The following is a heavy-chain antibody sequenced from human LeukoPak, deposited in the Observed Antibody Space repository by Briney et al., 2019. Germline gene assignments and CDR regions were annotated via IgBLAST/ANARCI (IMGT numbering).Heavy chain of an antibody. CDR2: IHYSGRT. CDR3: VRENYFDK. CDR1: GGSISGHY. J-gene: IGHJ4*02. V-gene: IGHV4-59*11. Sequence: SETLSLTCTVSGGSISGHYWGWIRQPPGKGLEWIGYIHYSGRTDYKPSLKSRLTLSVDTSRSRFSLKLRSVSAADTAVYYCVRENYFDKCGQGTLVTVSS.